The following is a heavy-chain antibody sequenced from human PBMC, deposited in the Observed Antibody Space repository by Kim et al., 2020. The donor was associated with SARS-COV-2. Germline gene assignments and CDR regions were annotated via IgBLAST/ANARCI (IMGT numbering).Heavy chain of an antibody. J-gene: IGHJ1*01. CDR3: ARDYYGDYALDS. V-gene: IGHV3-48*02. D-gene: IGHD4-17*01. Sequence: YYADSVKGRFTISRDNAKSSLFLQMNTLRDEDSAIYYFARDYYGDYALDSWGQGTLITVSS.